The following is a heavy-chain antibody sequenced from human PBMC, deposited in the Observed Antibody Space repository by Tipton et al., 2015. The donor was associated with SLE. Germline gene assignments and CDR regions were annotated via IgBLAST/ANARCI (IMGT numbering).Heavy chain of an antibody. Sequence: TLSLTCVVSGGSISSGGYSWSWIRQTPGKGLEWIGYIYQSGSTYYNPPLQSRVTISLDTSENQFSLSLRSVSAADTAVYYCARLRKPYTYGSGGYYFDYWGQGTLVTVSS. CDR2: IYQSGST. CDR1: GGSISSGGYS. V-gene: IGHV4-30-2*01. CDR3: ARLRKPYTYGSGGYYFDY. D-gene: IGHD3-10*01. J-gene: IGHJ4*02.